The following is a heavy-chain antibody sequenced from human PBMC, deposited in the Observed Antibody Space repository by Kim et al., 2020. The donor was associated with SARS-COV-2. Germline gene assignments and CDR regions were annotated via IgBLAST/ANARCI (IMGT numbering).Heavy chain of an antibody. D-gene: IGHD5-12*01. J-gene: IGHJ6*02. V-gene: IGHV3-53*01. CDR3: ARQVAMITLDGMDV. Sequence: DPWKGRFTISRDNSKNALYLQRNSLRAEDTAVYYCARQVAMITLDGMDVWGQGTTVTVSS.